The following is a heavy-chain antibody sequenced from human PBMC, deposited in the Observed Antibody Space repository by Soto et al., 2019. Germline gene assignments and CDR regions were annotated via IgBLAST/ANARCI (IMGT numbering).Heavy chain of an antibody. CDR1: GYTFTSYY. V-gene: IGHV1-46*01. Sequence: VKVSCKASGYTFTSYYMHWVRQAPGQGLEWMGIINPSGGSTSYAQKFQGRVTMTRDTSTSTVYMELSSLRSEDTAVYYCARAVVPAAPAPKNWFDPWGQGTLVTVSS. J-gene: IGHJ5*02. CDR3: ARAVVPAAPAPKNWFDP. CDR2: INPSGGST. D-gene: IGHD2-2*01.